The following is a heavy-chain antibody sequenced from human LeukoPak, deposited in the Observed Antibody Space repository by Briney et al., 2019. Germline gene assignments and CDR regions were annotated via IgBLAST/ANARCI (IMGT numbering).Heavy chain of an antibody. V-gene: IGHV3-23*01. J-gene: IGHJ5*02. CDR1: GFTFSSYA. Sequence: GGSLRLSCAASGFTFSSYAMCWVSQGPGKGLEWVSAISGSGGSTYYAASVRGRFTISRDNSKGTLYLQMNSLRAEDTAVYYCAKDPYSAVMIGWFDPWGQGTLVTVSS. CDR2: ISGSGGST. CDR3: AKDPYSAVMIGWFDP. D-gene: IGHD3-22*01.